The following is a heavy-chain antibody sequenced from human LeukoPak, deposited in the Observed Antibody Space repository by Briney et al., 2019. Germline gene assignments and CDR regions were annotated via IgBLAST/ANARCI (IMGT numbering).Heavy chain of an antibody. V-gene: IGHV4-59*12. Sequence: SETLSLTCTVSGGSISSYYWSWIRQPPGKGLEWIGYIYYSGSTNYNPSLKSRVTISVDTSKNQFSLKLSSVTAADTAVYYCARAGGFFSPFGYWGQGTLVTVSS. CDR1: GGSISSYY. CDR3: ARAGGFFSPFGY. CDR2: IYYSGST. D-gene: IGHD3-10*01. J-gene: IGHJ4*02.